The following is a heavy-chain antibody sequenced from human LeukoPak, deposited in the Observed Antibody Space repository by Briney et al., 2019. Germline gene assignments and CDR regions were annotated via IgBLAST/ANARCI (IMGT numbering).Heavy chain of an antibody. CDR2: INPNSGGT. CDR3: ARDSYDLYGSGTYSVY. D-gene: IGHD3-10*01. Sequence: VASVKVSCKASGYTFTGYYMHWVRQAPGQGLEWMGWINPNSGGTNYAQKFLGRVTMTRDTSISTAYMELSRLRSDDTAMYYCARDSYDLYGSGTYSVYWGQGTLVTVSS. J-gene: IGHJ4*02. V-gene: IGHV1-2*02. CDR1: GYTFTGYY.